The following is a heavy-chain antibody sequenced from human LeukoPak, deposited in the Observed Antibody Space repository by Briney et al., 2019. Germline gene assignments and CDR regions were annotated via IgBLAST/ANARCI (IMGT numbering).Heavy chain of an antibody. CDR2: ISSNGGST. D-gene: IGHD5-18*01. Sequence: GGSLRLSCAASGFTFSSYAMHWVRQAPGKGLEYVSAISSNGGSTYYANSVKGRFTISRDNSKNTLYLQMGSLRAEDMAVYYCARGLQGAINTATAYYYYMDVWGKGTTVTVSS. V-gene: IGHV3-64*01. CDR1: GFTFSSYA. J-gene: IGHJ6*03. CDR3: ARGLQGAINTATAYYYYMDV.